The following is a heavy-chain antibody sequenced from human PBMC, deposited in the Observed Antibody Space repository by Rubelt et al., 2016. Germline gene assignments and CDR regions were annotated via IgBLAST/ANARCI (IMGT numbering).Heavy chain of an antibody. D-gene: IGHD1-26*01. CDR1: NYY. J-gene: IGHJ4*02. V-gene: IGHV4-4*07. Sequence: NYYWTWIRQPAGKGLEWIGRIYTSGSTTYNPSLKTRVTMSVDTSNNQVSLRLSSVTAADTAVYYCARTYRYYSDYWGQGTLVTVSS. CDR3: ARTYRYYSDY. CDR2: IYTSGST.